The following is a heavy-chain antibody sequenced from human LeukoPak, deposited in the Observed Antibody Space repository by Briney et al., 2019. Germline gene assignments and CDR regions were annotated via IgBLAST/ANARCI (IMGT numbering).Heavy chain of an antibody. CDR2: ISAYNGNT. CDR1: GYTFTSYG. J-gene: IGHJ4*02. V-gene: IGHV1-18*04. D-gene: IGHD6-13*01. Sequence: GASVKVSCKASGYTFTSYGISWVRQAPGQGLEWMGWISAYNGNTNYAQKLQGRVTVTTDTSTSTAYMELRSLRSDDTAVYYCARDPGEGSSWYSGVDYWGQGTLVTVSS. CDR3: ARDPGEGSSWYSGVDY.